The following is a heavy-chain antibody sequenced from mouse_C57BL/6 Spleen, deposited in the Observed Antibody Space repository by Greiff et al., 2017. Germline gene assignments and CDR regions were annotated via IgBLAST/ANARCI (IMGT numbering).Heavy chain of an antibody. Sequence: EVKLVESGGDLMKPGGSLKLSCAASGFTFSSYGMSWVRQTPDKRLEWVATISSGGSYTYYPDSVKGRFTISRDNAKNTLYLQMSSLKSEDTAMYYCARQVLRYYAMDYWGQGTSVTVSS. D-gene: IGHD2-12*01. CDR3: ARQVLRYYAMDY. CDR1: GFTFSSYG. CDR2: ISSGGSYT. V-gene: IGHV5-6*02. J-gene: IGHJ4*01.